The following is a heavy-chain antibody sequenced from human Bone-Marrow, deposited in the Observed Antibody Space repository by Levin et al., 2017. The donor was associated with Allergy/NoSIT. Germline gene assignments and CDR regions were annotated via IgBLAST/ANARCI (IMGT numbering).Heavy chain of an antibody. CDR2: INPKSGVT. Sequence: ASVKVSCKASGYTFTDYYMHWVRQAPGQGLEWMGSINPKSGVTKYAQKFQGRVTMTRDTSISTAYMELSRLISDDTAVYYCATLRLGCRSGNCYSDTSNFWGQGTLVTVSS. D-gene: IGHD2-15*01. V-gene: IGHV1-2*02. CDR3: ATLRLGCRSGNCYSDTSNF. CDR1: GYTFTDYY. J-gene: IGHJ4*02.